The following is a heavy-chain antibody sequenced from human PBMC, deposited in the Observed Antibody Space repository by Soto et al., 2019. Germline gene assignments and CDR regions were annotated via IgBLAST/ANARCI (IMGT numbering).Heavy chain of an antibody. CDR1: GGSVSSGSYY. D-gene: IGHD6-13*01. Sequence: KPSETLSLTCTVSGGSVSSGSYYWSWIRQPPGKGLEWIGYIYYSGSTNYNPSLKSRVTISVDTSKNQFSLKLSSVTAADTAVYYCASYRYSSSWYSPLTNVYFQHWGQGTLVTVSS. CDR3: ASYRYSSSWYSPLTNVYFQH. J-gene: IGHJ1*01. CDR2: IYYSGST. V-gene: IGHV4-61*01.